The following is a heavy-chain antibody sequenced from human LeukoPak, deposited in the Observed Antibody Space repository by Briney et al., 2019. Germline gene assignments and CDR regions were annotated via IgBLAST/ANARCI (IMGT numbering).Heavy chain of an antibody. CDR1: GGSIGSYY. D-gene: IGHD6-13*01. V-gene: IGHV4-4*07. CDR3: ARDVSHIAAADYWYFDL. Sequence: SETLSLTCTVSGGSIGSYYWSWIRQPAGKGLEWIGRMYVSGSTNYNPSLKGRVTMSVDTSKNQFSLKLSSVTVADTAVYYCARDVSHIAAADYWYFDLWGRGTLVSVSS. J-gene: IGHJ2*01. CDR2: MYVSGST.